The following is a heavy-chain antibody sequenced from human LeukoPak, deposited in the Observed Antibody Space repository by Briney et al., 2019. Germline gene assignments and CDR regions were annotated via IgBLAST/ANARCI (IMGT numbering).Heavy chain of an antibody. V-gene: IGHV3-74*01. CDR2: INGDGSST. D-gene: IGHD3-10*01. CDR3: ARDREYYYGSGSFDY. CDR1: GFTFSSHW. J-gene: IGHJ4*02. Sequence: GGSLRLSCVASGFTFSSHWVHWVRQVPGKGLVWVSRINGDGSSTNYADSVKGRFTISRDNAKNTLYLQMNSLRAEDTAVYYCARDREYYYGSGSFDYWGQGTLVTVSS.